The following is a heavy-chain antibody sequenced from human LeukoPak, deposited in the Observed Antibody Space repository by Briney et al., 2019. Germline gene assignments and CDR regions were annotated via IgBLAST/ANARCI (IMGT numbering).Heavy chain of an antibody. J-gene: IGHJ4*02. Sequence: SETLSLTCTVSGGSISSSSYYWGWIRQPPGKGLEWIGSIYYSGRTYYNPSLKSRVTISVDTSKNQFSLKLSSVTAADTAVYYCARDIPLIYYDSSGHFDYWGQGTLVTVSS. CDR1: GGSISSSSYY. CDR2: IYYSGRT. CDR3: ARDIPLIYYDSSGHFDY. D-gene: IGHD3-22*01. V-gene: IGHV4-39*07.